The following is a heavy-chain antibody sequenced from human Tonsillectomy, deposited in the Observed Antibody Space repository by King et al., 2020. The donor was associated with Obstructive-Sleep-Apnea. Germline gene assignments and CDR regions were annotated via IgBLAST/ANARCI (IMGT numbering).Heavy chain of an antibody. CDR1: GFTFDDYA. Sequence: VQLVESGGGLVQPGRSLRLSCAASGFTFDDYAMHWVRQAPGKGLEWVSGISWNSGSIGYADSVKGRFTISRDNAKNSLYLQMNSLRAEDTALYYCAKGGLPGYSSGWYFDLWGRGTLVTVSS. CDR3: AKGGLPGYSSGWYFDL. D-gene: IGHD6-19*01. J-gene: IGHJ2*01. CDR2: ISWNSGSI. V-gene: IGHV3-9*01.